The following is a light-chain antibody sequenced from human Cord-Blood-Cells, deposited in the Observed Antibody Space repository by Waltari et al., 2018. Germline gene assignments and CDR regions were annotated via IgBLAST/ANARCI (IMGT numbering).Light chain of an antibody. Sequence: EIVLTQSPGTLSLSPGERATLSCRASQSVSSSYLAWYQQKPGQAPRLRIYGASSRATGIPDRFSGRGAGTDFTLTISRLEPEDFAVYYCQQYGSSPMYTFGQGTKLEIK. J-gene: IGKJ2*01. CDR1: QSVSSSY. CDR2: GAS. V-gene: IGKV3-20*01. CDR3: QQYGSSPMYT.